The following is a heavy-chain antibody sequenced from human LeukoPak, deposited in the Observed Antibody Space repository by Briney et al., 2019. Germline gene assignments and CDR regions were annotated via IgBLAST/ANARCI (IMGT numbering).Heavy chain of an antibody. Sequence: SETLSLTCAVYGGSFSGYYWSWIRQPPGKGLEWIGEINHSGSTNYNPSLKSRVTISVDTSKNQFSLKLSSVTAADTAVYYCASVSSSGWYRPDYWGQGTLDTVSS. CDR1: GGSFSGYY. J-gene: IGHJ4*02. V-gene: IGHV4-34*01. CDR3: ASVSSSGWYRPDY. CDR2: INHSGST. D-gene: IGHD6-19*01.